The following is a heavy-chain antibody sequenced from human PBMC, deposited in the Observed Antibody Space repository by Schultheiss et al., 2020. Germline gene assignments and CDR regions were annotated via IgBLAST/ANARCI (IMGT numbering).Heavy chain of an antibody. CDR3: ARAPAAMFYYYYMDV. Sequence: SETLSLTCTVSGGSISSYYWSWIRQPAGKGLEWIGRIYTSGSTNYNPSLKSRVTMSVDTSKNQFSLKLSSVTAADTAVYYCARAPAAMFYYYYMDVWGKGTTVTVSS. V-gene: IGHV4-4*07. J-gene: IGHJ6*03. D-gene: IGHD2-2*01. CDR1: GGSISSYY. CDR2: IYTSGST.